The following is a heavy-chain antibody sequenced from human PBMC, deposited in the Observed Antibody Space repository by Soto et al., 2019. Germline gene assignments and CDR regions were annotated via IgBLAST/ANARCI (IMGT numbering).Heavy chain of an antibody. V-gene: IGHV3-23*01. J-gene: IGHJ4*02. Sequence: EVQLLESGGGLVQPGGSLRLSCAASGFTVNNYAMTWVRQAPGKGLEWVSAISGGGDTTSYADSVKGRFTVSRDGSKNTLYLQMSGLRAEDTALYYCAKGRGGSGSLTPRVDFWGQGTLVTVSS. CDR3: AKGRGGSGSLTPRVDF. CDR1: GFTVNNYA. CDR2: ISGGGDTT. D-gene: IGHD3-10*01.